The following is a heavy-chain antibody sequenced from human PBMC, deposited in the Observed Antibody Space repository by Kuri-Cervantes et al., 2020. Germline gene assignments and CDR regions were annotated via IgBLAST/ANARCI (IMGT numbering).Heavy chain of an antibody. CDR1: GGPISSYY. CDR2: IYYSGST. Sequence: SETLSLTCTVAGGPISSYYWSWIRQPPGKGLEWIGYIYYSGSTNYNPSLKSRVTISVDTSKNQFSLKLSSVTAADTAVYYCARVIAAWYYGMDVWGQGTTVTVSS. CDR3: ARVIAAWYYGMDV. V-gene: IGHV4-59*01. J-gene: IGHJ6*02. D-gene: IGHD6-25*01.